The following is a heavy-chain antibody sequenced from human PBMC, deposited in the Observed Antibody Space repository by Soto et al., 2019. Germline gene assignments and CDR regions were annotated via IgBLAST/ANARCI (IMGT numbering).Heavy chain of an antibody. J-gene: IGHJ4*02. Sequence: SETLSLTCAVSGGSISSSNWLSWFLQPPVNGLDLIGEIYHIGSTNYNPSLKSRVTISLYNSKNHFSLKLISVTASDTAVYYCARELGIAAAGTGYWGQGTLVTDS. CDR2: IYHIGST. CDR3: ARELGIAAAGTGY. D-gene: IGHD6-13*01. V-gene: IGHV4-4*02. CDR1: GGSISSSNW.